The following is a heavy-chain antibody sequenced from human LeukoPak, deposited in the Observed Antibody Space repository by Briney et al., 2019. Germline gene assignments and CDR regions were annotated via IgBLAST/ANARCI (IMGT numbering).Heavy chain of an antibody. J-gene: IGHJ4*02. CDR1: GFTFSSYS. CDR2: ISSSSSYI. CDR3: ARLGGSGWYLDY. Sequence: GGSLRFSCAASGFTFSSYSMNWVRQAPGKGLEWVASISSSSSYIYYADSVKGRLTISRDNAKNSLYLQMNSLRAEDTAVYYCARLGGSGWYLDYWGQGTLVTVSS. D-gene: IGHD6-19*01. V-gene: IGHV3-21*01.